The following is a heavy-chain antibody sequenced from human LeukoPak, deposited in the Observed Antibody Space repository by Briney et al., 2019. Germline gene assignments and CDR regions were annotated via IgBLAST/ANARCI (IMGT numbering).Heavy chain of an antibody. Sequence: SETLSLTCTVSGGSISSSSYYWGWIRQPPGKGLEWIGSIYYSGSTYYNPSLKSRVTISVDTSKNQFSLKLSSVTAADTAVYYCASDYGDRETATITIHYFDYWGQGTLVTVSS. CDR2: IYYSGST. D-gene: IGHD5-24*01. J-gene: IGHJ4*02. CDR1: GGSISSSSYY. V-gene: IGHV4-39*01. CDR3: ASDYGDRETATITIHYFDY.